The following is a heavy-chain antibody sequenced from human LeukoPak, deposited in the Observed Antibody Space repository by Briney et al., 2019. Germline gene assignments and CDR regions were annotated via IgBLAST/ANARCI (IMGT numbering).Heavy chain of an antibody. CDR1: GGTFSSYA. CDR3: ARAPRDSYSGYDWFDFYYYMDV. D-gene: IGHD5-12*01. J-gene: IGHJ6*03. V-gene: IGHV1-69*13. CDR2: IIPIFGTP. Sequence: SVTVSCKASGGTFSSYATSWVRQAPGQGLEWMGGIIPIFGTPKYAQKFQGRVTITADESTSTAYVELSSLRSEDTAVYYCARAPRDSYSGYDWFDFYYYMDVWGKGTTVTVSS.